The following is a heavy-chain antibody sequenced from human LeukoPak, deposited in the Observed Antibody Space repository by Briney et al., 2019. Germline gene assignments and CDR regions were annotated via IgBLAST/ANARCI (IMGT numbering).Heavy chain of an antibody. CDR3: ARDHGYSGYDL. Sequence: SETLSLTCSVSGGSISGYYWGCFRQAAGKGLEWIGRIYSTGSSDYNPSLKRRLTMSIATSMNQFSLKLTSVTAADTAIYYCARDHGYSGYDLWGQGTLVTVSS. V-gene: IGHV4-4*07. J-gene: IGHJ5*02. CDR2: IYSTGSS. D-gene: IGHD5-12*01. CDR1: GGSISGYY.